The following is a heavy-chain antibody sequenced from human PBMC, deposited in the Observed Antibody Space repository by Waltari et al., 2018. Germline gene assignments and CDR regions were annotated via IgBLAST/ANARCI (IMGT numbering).Heavy chain of an antibody. CDR1: GCSVSTNH. V-gene: IGHV3-66*02. CDR2: MYPAGSS. D-gene: IGHD5-18*01. Sequence: EVILVESGGGLVHPGGSLRLSCAASGCSVSTNHMRWVRQAPGRGLEWVSIMYPAGSSYNADSVEGRFTMSRDISKNMVHLQMNRLRLEDSATYYCATARDEQTAMVYFDKWGQGTLVSVSS. J-gene: IGHJ4*02. CDR3: ATARDEQTAMVYFDK.